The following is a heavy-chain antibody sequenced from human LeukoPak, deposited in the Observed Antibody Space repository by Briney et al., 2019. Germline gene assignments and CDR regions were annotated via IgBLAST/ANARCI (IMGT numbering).Heavy chain of an antibody. V-gene: IGHV3-7*04. CDR2: SKQYGTDK. CDR1: GFTFGSYS. D-gene: IGHD4-17*01. J-gene: IGHJ5*02. CDR3: ASDGGDHPNKNMES. Sequence: GGSLRLSCVASGFTFGSYSMICARQAPGEGLEWVANSKQYGTDKYYVDSVKGRFTISRDTAKNSVYLQMNSLRAEDTAVYYCASDGGDHPNKNMESWGQGTLVTVSS.